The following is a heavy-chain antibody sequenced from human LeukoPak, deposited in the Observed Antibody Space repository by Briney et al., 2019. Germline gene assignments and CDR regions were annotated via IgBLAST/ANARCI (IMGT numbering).Heavy chain of an antibody. CDR2: IYYSGST. Sequence: SETLSLTCTVSGGSISSYYWSWIRQPPGKGLEWIGYIYYSGSTNYNPSLKSRVTISVDTSKNQFSLKLSSVTAADTAVYYCARVPYGDYPLDYWGQGTLVTVSS. D-gene: IGHD4-17*01. V-gene: IGHV4-59*12. J-gene: IGHJ4*02. CDR3: ARVPYGDYPLDY. CDR1: GGSISSYY.